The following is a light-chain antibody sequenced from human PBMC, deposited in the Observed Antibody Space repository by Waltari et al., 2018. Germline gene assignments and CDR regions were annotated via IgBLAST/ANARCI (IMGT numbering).Light chain of an antibody. CDR1: SLGTYF. V-gene: IGLV3-19*01. CDR3: QSRDSSANGV. Sequence: SSELTQDPAVSVALGQTVSITCQGDSLGTYFATWYQQKPGQAPVLVFYCENNRPSGIPDLFSASRSGNTASLIITGAQAEDEADYYCQSRDSSANGVFGGGTKLTVL. CDR2: CEN. J-gene: IGLJ3*02.